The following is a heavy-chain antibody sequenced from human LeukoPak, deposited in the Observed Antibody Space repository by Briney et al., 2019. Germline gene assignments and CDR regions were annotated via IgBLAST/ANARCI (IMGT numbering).Heavy chain of an antibody. CDR2: INNDGSTT. Sequence: PGGSLRLSCAASGFTFSSYWMHWVRQAPGKGLMWVSRINNDGSTTNYADSVKGRFTISRDNSKNTLYLQMNSLRAEDTAVYYCARDSSGYYSDYWGQGTLVTVSS. V-gene: IGHV3-74*01. J-gene: IGHJ4*02. CDR3: ARDSSGYYSDY. CDR1: GFTFSSYW. D-gene: IGHD3-22*01.